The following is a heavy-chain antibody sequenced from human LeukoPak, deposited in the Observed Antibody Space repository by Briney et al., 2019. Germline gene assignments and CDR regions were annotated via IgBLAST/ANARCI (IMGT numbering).Heavy chain of an antibody. CDR2: INPSGGST. V-gene: IGHV1-46*01. Sequence: ASVKFSCTASGYTFTSYYMHWVRQAPGQGLEWMGIINPSGGSTSYAQKFQGRATMTRDTSTSAVYMELSSLRSEDTAVYYCARVSGPGEYWGQGTLVSVSS. CDR3: ARVSGPGEY. D-gene: IGHD3-10*01. CDR1: GYTFTSYY. J-gene: IGHJ4*02.